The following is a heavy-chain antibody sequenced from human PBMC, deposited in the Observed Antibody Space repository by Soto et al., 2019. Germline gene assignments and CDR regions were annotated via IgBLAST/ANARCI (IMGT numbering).Heavy chain of an antibody. V-gene: IGHV3-30*03. D-gene: IGHD1-26*01. CDR1: GFTFSSYG. J-gene: IGHJ4*02. CDR3: ARSPYSVSYLAYFDY. Sequence: QVQLVESGGGVVQPGRSLRLSCAASGFTFSSYGMHWVRQAPGKVLEWVAVISYDGSNKYYADSVKGRFTISRDNSKNTLYLQMNSLRAEDTAVYYCARSPYSVSYLAYFDYWGQGTLVTVSS. CDR2: ISYDGSNK.